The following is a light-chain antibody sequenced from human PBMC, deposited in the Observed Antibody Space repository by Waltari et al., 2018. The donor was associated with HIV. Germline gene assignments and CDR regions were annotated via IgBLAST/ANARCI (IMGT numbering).Light chain of an antibody. Sequence: QSALTQPASVSGSPGQSITLSCSGTCCDIGSYDLVPWYPHFPGKAPKRILYDVNGRPSGVSPRYSGSQSGNTASLVISGLQSEDEADYYCCSYAGSGTFVVFGGGTRLTV. CDR2: DVN. CDR3: CSYAGSGTFVV. V-gene: IGLV2-23*02. CDR1: CCDIGSYDL. J-gene: IGLJ3*02.